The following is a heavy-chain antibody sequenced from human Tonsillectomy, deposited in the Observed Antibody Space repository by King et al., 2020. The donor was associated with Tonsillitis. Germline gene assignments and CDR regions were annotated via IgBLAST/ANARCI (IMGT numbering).Heavy chain of an antibody. Sequence: VQLVESGGGLVQPGGSLRLSCAASGFTFSSYDMHWVRQSTGKGLEWVSAISTAVDPYYPGSVKGRLTISRENANNSLYLQMNSLRAGDTAVYYCAREPRYCSGGSCYLNAFDIWGQGTMVTVSA. CDR1: GFTFSSYD. CDR2: ISTAVDP. J-gene: IGHJ3*02. V-gene: IGHV3-13*04. D-gene: IGHD2-15*01. CDR3: AREPRYCSGGSCYLNAFDI.